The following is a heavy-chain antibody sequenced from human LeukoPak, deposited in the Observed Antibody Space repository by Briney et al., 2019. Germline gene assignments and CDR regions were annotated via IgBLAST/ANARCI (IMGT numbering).Heavy chain of an antibody. D-gene: IGHD6-13*01. CDR2: IRESGGST. V-gene: IGHV3-23*01. CDR1: GFTFSNYA. J-gene: IGHJ4*02. Sequence: HPGGSLRLSCAASGFTFSNYALGWVRQAPGKGLEWVSAIRESGGSTHYADSVKGRFTISRDNSKNTLYLQMNSLRAEDTAVYYCAKTKPYGTTWYGGIDWGQGALVTVSS. CDR3: AKTKPYGTTWYGGID.